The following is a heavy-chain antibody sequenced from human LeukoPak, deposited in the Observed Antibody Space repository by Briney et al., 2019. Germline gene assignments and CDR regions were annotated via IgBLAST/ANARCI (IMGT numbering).Heavy chain of an antibody. CDR2: ISSDGSST. CDR3: ARYSSDYFDY. CDR1: GLTFSNYY. J-gene: IGHJ4*02. V-gene: IGHV3-74*01. Sequence: GGSLRLSCAASGLTFSNYYMHWVRQAPGKGPVWVSRISSDGSSTSYADSVKGRFTISRDNSKNALYLQMNSLRAEDTAVYYCARYSSDYFDYWGQGTLVTVSS. D-gene: IGHD6-19*01.